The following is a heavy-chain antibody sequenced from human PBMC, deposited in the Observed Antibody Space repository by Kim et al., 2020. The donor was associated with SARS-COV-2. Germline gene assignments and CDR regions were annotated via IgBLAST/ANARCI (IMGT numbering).Heavy chain of an antibody. CDR3: ARVALGSSSWYWFDP. J-gene: IGHJ5*02. CDR1: GFTFSDYY. Sequence: GGSLRLSCAASGFTFSDYYMSWIRQAPGKGLEWLSYISSVTNYTNYADSVEGRFTISRDNAKNSLFLQMNSLRAEDTAVYYCARVALGSSSWYWFDPWGQGTFVTVSS. CDR2: ISSVTNYT. D-gene: IGHD6-13*01. V-gene: IGHV3-11*05.